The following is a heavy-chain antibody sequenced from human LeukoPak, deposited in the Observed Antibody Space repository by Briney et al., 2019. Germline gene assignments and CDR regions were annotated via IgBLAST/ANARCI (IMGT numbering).Heavy chain of an antibody. CDR1: GGSNSTYY. D-gene: IGHD6-13*01. CDR3: ARENSNSWYLDY. V-gene: IGHV4-59*01. J-gene: IGHJ4*02. CDR2: IYNSGST. Sequence: SETLSLTCTVSGGSNSTYYWSWIRQPPGKGLEWIGYIYNSGSTNYNPSLKSRVTISVDTSKNQFSLKLSSVTAADTAVYYCARENSNSWYLDYWGQGTLVTVSS.